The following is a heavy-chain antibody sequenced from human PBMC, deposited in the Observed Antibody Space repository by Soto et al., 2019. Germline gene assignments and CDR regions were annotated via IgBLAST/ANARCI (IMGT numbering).Heavy chain of an antibody. Sequence: EVQLLESGGGLVQPGGSLRLSCAASGFTFTSYAMSWVRQAPGKGLEWVSAISGSGGGTYYADSVKGRFTISRDNSKNTLYLQMNSLRAEDTAVYYFAKEGGNTNYVKADYWGQGTLVTVSS. D-gene: IGHD3-16*01. CDR3: AKEGGNTNYVKADY. CDR2: ISGSGGGT. V-gene: IGHV3-23*01. CDR1: GFTFTSYA. J-gene: IGHJ4*02.